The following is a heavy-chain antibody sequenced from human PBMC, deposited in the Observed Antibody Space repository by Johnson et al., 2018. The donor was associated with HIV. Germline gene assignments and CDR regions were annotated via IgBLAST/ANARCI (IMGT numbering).Heavy chain of an antibody. CDR3: AKGGSAVAVAFDI. J-gene: IGHJ3*02. Sequence: QLVESGGGVVQPGRSLRLSCAASGFRFDDYAMHWVRQAPGKGLEWVSGISWNSGSIGYVDSVKGRFTISRDNSKNTLYLQMNSLRAEDTAVYYCAKGGSAVAVAFDIWGQGTMVTVSS. V-gene: IGHV3-9*01. D-gene: IGHD6-19*01. CDR2: ISWNSGSI. CDR1: GFRFDDYA.